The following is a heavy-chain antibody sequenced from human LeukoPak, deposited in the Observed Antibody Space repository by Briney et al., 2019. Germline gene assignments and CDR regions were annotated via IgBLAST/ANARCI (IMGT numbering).Heavy chain of an antibody. J-gene: IGHJ6*02. V-gene: IGHV1-8*01. Sequence: GASVKVSCKASGYTFTSYDINWVRQATGQGLEWMGWMNPNSGNTGYAQKFQGRVTMTRNTSISTAYMEVSSLRSEDTAVYYCARVPSGSYYERRYGMDVWGQGTTVTVSS. D-gene: IGHD3-10*01. CDR2: MNPNSGNT. CDR3: ARVPSGSYYERRYGMDV. CDR1: GYTFTSYD.